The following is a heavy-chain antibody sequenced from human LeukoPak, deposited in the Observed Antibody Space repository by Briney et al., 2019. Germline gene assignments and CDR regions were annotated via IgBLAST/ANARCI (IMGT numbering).Heavy chain of an antibody. CDR1: GGSFSGYY. Sequence: SETLSLTCVVYGGSFSGYYWSWIRQHPGKGLEWIGYIYYSGSTYYNPSLKSRVTISVDTSKSQFSLKLSSVTAADTAVYYCARDTGSGYSAFDIWGQGTMVTVSS. D-gene: IGHD3-22*01. J-gene: IGHJ3*02. CDR3: ARDTGSGYSAFDI. V-gene: IGHV4-31*11. CDR2: IYYSGST.